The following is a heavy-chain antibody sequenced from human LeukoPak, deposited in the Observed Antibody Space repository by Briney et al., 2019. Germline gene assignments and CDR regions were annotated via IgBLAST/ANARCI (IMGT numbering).Heavy chain of an antibody. D-gene: IGHD2-2*01. CDR1: GGSISSYY. V-gene: IGHV4-4*07. CDR3: GRDYSGVVPAGGRRYYYYYMDV. J-gene: IGHJ6*03. Sequence: KPSETLSVICTVSGGSISSYYWSWIRQPAGKGLEWIGRIYTSGSTNYNPSLKSRVTMSVDTSKNQFSLKLSSVTAADTAVYYCGRDYSGVVPAGGRRYYYYYMDVWGKGTTVTVSS. CDR2: IYTSGST.